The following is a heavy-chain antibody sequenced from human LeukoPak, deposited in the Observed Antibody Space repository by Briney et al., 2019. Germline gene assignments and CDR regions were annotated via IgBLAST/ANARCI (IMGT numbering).Heavy chain of an antibody. V-gene: IGHV3-48*03. CDR3: ARPNSGSYVGYFDY. CDR2: ISSSGSNI. Sequence: AGGSLRLSCAASGFTFSSYEMNWVRQAPGKGVEWVSYISSSGSNIYYADCVKGRFTISRDNAKNSLYLQMNSLRAEDTAVYYCARPNSGSYVGYFDYWGQGTLVTVSS. CDR1: GFTFSSYE. J-gene: IGHJ4*02. D-gene: IGHD1-26*01.